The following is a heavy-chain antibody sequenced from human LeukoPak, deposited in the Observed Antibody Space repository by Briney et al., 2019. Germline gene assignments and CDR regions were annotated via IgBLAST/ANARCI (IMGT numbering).Heavy chain of an antibody. J-gene: IGHJ4*02. V-gene: IGHV4-4*07. CDR3: ASTSMPPPRFDY. CDR2: IHTSGST. Sequence: SETLSLTCTVSGGSISSYYWSWIRQPAGKGLEWIGRIHTSGSTNYNPSLKSRVTMSVDTSKNQFSLKLSSVTAADTAVYYCASTSMPPPRFDYWGQGTLVTVSS. CDR1: GGSISSYY. D-gene: IGHD2/OR15-2a*01.